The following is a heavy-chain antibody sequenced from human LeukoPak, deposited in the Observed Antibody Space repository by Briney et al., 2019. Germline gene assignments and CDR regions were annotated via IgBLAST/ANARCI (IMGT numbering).Heavy chain of an antibody. D-gene: IGHD6-13*01. Sequence: SETLSLTCTVSGGSISSYYWSWIRQPPGKGLEWIGYIYYSGSPNYNPSLKSRVTISVDTSKNQFSLKLSSVTAADTAVYYCARTSAAGALGTFDIWGQGTMVTVSS. V-gene: IGHV4-59*01. CDR3: ARTSAAGALGTFDI. CDR2: IYYSGSP. CDR1: GGSISSYY. J-gene: IGHJ3*02.